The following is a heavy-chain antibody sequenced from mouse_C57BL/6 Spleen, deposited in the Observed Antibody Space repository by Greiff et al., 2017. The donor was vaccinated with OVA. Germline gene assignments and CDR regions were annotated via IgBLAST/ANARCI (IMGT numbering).Heavy chain of an antibody. CDR2: INPNNGGT. J-gene: IGHJ3*01. CDR3: ARREVYYYGSSSWFAY. V-gene: IGHV1-18*01. D-gene: IGHD1-1*01. CDR1: GYTFTDYN. Sequence: EVQVVESGPELVKPGASVKIPCKASGYTFTDYNMDWVKQSHGKSLEWIGDINPNNGGTIYNQKFKGKATLTVDKSSSTAYMELRSLTSEDTAVYYCARREVYYYGSSSWFAYWGQGTLVTVSA.